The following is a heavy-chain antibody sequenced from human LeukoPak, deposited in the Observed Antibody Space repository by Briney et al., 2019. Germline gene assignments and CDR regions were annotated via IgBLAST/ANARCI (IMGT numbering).Heavy chain of an antibody. V-gene: IGHV4-39*01. CDR3: ARSRGAYGAYCSGGSCYPNGGHWFDH. J-gene: IGHJ5*02. D-gene: IGHD2-15*01. Sequence: SETLSLTCTVSGGSISNSSYYWGWIRQPPGKGLEWIGSIYYSGSTYYNPSLKSRVTISVDTSKNQFSLKLSSVTAADTAVYYCARSRGAYGAYCSGGSCYPNGGHWFDHWGQGTLITVSS. CDR1: GGSISNSSYY. CDR2: IYYSGST.